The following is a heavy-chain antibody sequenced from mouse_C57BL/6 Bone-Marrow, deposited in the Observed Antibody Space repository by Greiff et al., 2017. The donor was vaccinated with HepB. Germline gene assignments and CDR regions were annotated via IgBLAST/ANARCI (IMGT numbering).Heavy chain of an antibody. CDR3: ARDGYYGSSSYAMDY. J-gene: IGHJ4*01. CDR2: ISSGGSYT. D-gene: IGHD1-1*01. V-gene: IGHV5-6*01. Sequence: DVHLVESGGDLVKPGGSLKLSCAASGFTFSSYGMSWVRQTPDKRLEWVATISSGGSYTYYPDSVKGRFTISRDNAKNTLYLQMSSLKSEDTAMYYCARDGYYGSSSYAMDYWGQGTSVTVSS. CDR1: GFTFSSYG.